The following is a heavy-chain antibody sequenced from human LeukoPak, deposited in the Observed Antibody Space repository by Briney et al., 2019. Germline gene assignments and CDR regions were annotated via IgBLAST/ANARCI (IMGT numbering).Heavy chain of an antibody. CDR2: IKSKTDGGTT. D-gene: IGHD4-23*01. V-gene: IGHV3-15*01. Sequence: GGSLRLSCAASGFAFSNAWMSWVRQAPGKGLEWVGRIKSKTDGGTTDYAAPVKGRFTISRDDSKNTLYLQMNSLKTEDTAVYYCARDPSDYGGNPYYFDYWGQGTLVTVSS. J-gene: IGHJ4*02. CDR3: ARDPSDYGGNPYYFDY. CDR1: GFAFSNAW.